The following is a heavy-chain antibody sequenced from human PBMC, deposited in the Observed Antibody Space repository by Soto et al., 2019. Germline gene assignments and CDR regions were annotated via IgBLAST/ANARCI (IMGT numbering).Heavy chain of an antibody. CDR3: ARPRSHSSSWYGVGGATDYSGMDV. D-gene: IGHD6-13*01. CDR1: GYTFTSYG. Sequence: QVQLVQSGAEVKKPGASVKVSCKASGYTFTSYGISWVRQAPGQGLEWMGWISAYNGNTNYAQKLQGRVTMTTDTSTSKAYMELRALRCDDTAVDYCARPRSHSSSWYGVGGATDYSGMDVWGQGTTVTVSS. CDR2: ISAYNGNT. V-gene: IGHV1-18*01. J-gene: IGHJ6*02.